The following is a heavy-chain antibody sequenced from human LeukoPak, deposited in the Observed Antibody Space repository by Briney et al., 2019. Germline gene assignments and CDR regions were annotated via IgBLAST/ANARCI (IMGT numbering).Heavy chain of an antibody. V-gene: IGHV3-7*01. CDR3: ATGGWFGEFAGSAFEA. D-gene: IGHD3-10*01. CDR1: GFGFSNYW. Sequence: GGSLRLSCLGSGFGFSNYWMTWLRQAPGEGLEWVANIKEDGSVIYYADSVKGRFTISRDNAKNSVYLQMNSLRVEDTALYYCATGGWFGEFAGSAFEAWGQGTLVTVSS. J-gene: IGHJ5*02. CDR2: IKEDGSVI.